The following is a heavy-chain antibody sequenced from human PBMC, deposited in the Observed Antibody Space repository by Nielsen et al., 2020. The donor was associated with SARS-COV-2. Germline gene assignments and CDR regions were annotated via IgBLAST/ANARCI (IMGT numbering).Heavy chain of an antibody. D-gene: IGHD3-9*01. CDR2: INSDGSST. CDR1: GFTFSSYW. V-gene: IGHV3-74*01. J-gene: IGHJ5*02. CDR3: ARDFWTDILTCRNWFDP. Sequence: GESLKISCAASGFTFSSYWMHWVRQAPGKGLVWVSRINSDGSSTSYADSVKGRFAISRDNSKNSLYLQMNSLRAEDTALYHCARDFWTDILTCRNWFDPWGQGTLVTVSS.